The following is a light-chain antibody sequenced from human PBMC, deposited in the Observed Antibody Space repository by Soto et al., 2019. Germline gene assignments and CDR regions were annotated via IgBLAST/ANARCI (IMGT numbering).Light chain of an antibody. CDR3: QSADSSGTYRV. J-gene: IGLJ3*02. CDR2: KDS. Sequence: SYELTQPPSVSVSPGQTARITCSGDALPKHYAYWYQQKPGQAPVLVMYKDSERPSGIPERFSGSSSGTTVTLTISGVQAEDEADYHCQSADSSGTYRVFGGGTKVTVL. V-gene: IGLV3-25*02. CDR1: ALPKHY.